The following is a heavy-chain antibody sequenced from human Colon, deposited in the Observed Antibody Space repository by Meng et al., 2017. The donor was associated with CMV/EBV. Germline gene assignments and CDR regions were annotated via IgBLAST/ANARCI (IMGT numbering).Heavy chain of an antibody. V-gene: IGHV4-34*01. Sequence: LACAVYGGSFSGYYWSWIRQPPGQVLEWIGEINHSGSTSYTPSLRSRVTISVDTSKNQFSLKLSSVTAADTAVYYCARGRYARYFDYWGQGTLVTVSS. CDR2: INHSGST. CDR3: ARGRYARYFDY. J-gene: IGHJ4*02. D-gene: IGHD2-2*01. CDR1: GGSFSGYY.